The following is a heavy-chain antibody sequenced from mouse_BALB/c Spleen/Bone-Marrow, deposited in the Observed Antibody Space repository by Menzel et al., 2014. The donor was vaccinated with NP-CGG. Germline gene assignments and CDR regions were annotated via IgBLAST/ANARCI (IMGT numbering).Heavy chain of an antibody. CDR3: ARCGGLRDFDY. CDR1: GYTFTDYV. J-gene: IGHJ2*01. D-gene: IGHD2-4*01. CDR2: IYPGSGST. V-gene: IGHV1-83*01. Sequence: VQLQQSGPELVKPGASVKMSCKASGYTFTDYVIHWVKQRTGHIPPWIGEIYPGSGSTYYNEKFKGKATLTADKSSNTAYMQLSSLTSEDSAVYFCARCGGLRDFDYWGQGTTLTVSS.